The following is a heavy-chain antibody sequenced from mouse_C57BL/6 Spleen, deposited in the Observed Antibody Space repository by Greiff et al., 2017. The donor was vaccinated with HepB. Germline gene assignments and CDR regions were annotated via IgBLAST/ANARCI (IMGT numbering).Heavy chain of an antibody. V-gene: IGHV1-52*01. Sequence: QVQLQQSGAELVRPGSSVKLSCKASGYTFTSYWMHWVKQRPIQGLEWIGNIDPSDSETHYNQKFKDKATLTVDKSSSTAYMQLSSLTSEDSAVYYCARRGLGYDYYAMDYWGQRTSVTVSS. CDR3: ARRGLGYDYYAMDY. J-gene: IGHJ4*01. CDR2: IDPSDSET. CDR1: GYTFTSYW. D-gene: IGHD2-10*02.